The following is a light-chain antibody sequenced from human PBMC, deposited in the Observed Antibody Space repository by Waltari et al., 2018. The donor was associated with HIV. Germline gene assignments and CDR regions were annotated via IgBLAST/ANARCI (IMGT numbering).Light chain of an antibody. CDR2: GAS. J-gene: IGKJ1*01. Sequence: DIQMNQSTYSLSVSVGDSVIITCLASQTIGTYLNWYQQKRSEAPKLLIYGASTLQSGVPSTFSGSGSGTYFTLTISSLQPPDFATYYCQQSYSIPRTFGQGTKVEIE. V-gene: IGKV1-39*01. CDR1: QTIGTY. CDR3: QQSYSIPRT.